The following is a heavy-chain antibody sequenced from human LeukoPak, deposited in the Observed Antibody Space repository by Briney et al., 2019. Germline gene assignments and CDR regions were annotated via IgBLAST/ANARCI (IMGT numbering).Heavy chain of an antibody. D-gene: IGHD3-10*01. CDR3: ARGALWFGESPSYYYYYYYMDV. J-gene: IGHJ6*03. CDR1: GYTFTSYG. V-gene: IGHV1-8*02. Sequence: ASVKVSCKASGYTFTSYGISWVRQAPGQGLEWMGWMNPNSGNTGYAQKFQGRVTMTRNTSISTAYMELSSLRSEDTAVYYCARGALWFGESPSYYYYYYYMDVWGKGTTVTISS. CDR2: MNPNSGNT.